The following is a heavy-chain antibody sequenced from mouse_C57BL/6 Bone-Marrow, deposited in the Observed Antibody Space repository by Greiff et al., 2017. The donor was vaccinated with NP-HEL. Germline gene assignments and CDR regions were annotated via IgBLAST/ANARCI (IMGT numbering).Heavy chain of an antibody. CDR3: ARHPLYDGYPFAY. Sequence: EVKLVESGGDLVKPGGSLKLSCAASGFTFSSYGMSWVRQTPDKRLEWVATISSGGSYTCYPDSVKGRFTISRDNAKNTLYLQMSSLKSEDTAMYYCARHPLYDGYPFAYWGQGTLVTVSA. D-gene: IGHD2-3*01. CDR2: ISSGGSYT. V-gene: IGHV5-6*01. CDR1: GFTFSSYG. J-gene: IGHJ3*01.